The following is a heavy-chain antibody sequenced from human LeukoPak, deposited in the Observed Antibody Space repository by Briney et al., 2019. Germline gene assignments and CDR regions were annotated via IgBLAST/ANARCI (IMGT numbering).Heavy chain of an antibody. CDR1: GGSISNYY. CDR3: ARDPRGGTSRDNWFDP. CDR2: IYYTGST. Sequence: PSETLSLTCTVSGGSISNYYWSWIRQPPGKGLEWIGYIYYTGSTNYNPSLKSRVTISVDTSKNRFSLKVSSVTAADTAVYYCARDPRGGTSRDNWFDPWGQGTLVTVSS. V-gene: IGHV4-59*01. D-gene: IGHD1-1*01. J-gene: IGHJ5*02.